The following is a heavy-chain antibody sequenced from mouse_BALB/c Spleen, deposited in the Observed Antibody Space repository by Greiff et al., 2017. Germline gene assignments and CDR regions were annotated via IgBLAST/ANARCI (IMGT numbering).Heavy chain of an antibody. CDR3: ARHSSYYYAMDY. V-gene: IGHV5-12-1*01. J-gene: IGHJ4*01. CDR2: ISSGGGST. Sequence: EVQVVESGGGLVKPGGSLKLSCAASGFAFSSYDMSWVRQTPEKRLEWVAYISSGGGSTYYPDTVKGRFTISRDNAKNTLYLQMSSLKSEDTAMYYCARHSSYYYAMDYWGQGTSVTVSS. D-gene: IGHD1-1*01. CDR1: GFAFSSYD.